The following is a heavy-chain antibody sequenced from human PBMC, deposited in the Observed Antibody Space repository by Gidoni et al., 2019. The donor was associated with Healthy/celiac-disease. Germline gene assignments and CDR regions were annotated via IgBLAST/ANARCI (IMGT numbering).Heavy chain of an antibody. Sequence: QVQLQQWGAGLLKPSETLSLTCAVYGGSCSGYSWTWIRQPPGTGLEWIGESNHSGSTNYNPSLKSRVTISVDTSKNQFSLKLSSVTAADTAVYYCARGGRGLYYDYVWGSYRWSPYYFDYWGQGTLVTVSS. D-gene: IGHD3-16*02. CDR1: GGSCSGYS. V-gene: IGHV4-34*01. CDR3: ARGGRGLYYDYVWGSYRWSPYYFDY. J-gene: IGHJ4*02. CDR2: SNHSGST.